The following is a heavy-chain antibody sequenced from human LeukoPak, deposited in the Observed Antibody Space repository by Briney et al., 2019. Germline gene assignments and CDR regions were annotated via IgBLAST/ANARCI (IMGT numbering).Heavy chain of an antibody. V-gene: IGHV3-15*01. CDR1: GFTFSNAW. J-gene: IGHJ4*02. D-gene: IGHD1-26*01. CDR3: TTFMRKLPGGCMDY. Sequence: TGGSLRLSCTASGFTFSNAWMRWVRQAPGKGLEWVGRIKSKTDGGTTDYAAPVKGRFTISRDDSKNTLYLQMNSLKTEDTAVYYCTTFMRKLPGGCMDYWGQGTLVIVSS. CDR2: IKSKTDGGTT.